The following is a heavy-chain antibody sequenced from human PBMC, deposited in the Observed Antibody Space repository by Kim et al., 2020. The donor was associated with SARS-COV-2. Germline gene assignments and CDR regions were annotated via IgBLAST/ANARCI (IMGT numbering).Heavy chain of an antibody. CDR2: IYYSGTT. Sequence: SETLSLTCTVSGGSISSRNHFWGWIRQTPGKGKEWIGNIYYSGTTYCNPSLKSRVTISVDTSNNQFSLTLTSVTAADTAVYSCARSPCSGGGCNYWYFDLWGRGNLVTVSS. J-gene: IGHJ2*01. D-gene: IGHD2-15*01. CDR1: GGSISSRNHF. CDR3: ARSPCSGGGCNYWYFDL. V-gene: IGHV4-39*01.